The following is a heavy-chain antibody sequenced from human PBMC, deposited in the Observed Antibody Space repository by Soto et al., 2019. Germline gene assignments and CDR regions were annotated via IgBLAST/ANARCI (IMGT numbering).Heavy chain of an antibody. V-gene: IGHV3-21*01. J-gene: IGHJ5*02. CDR3: ARVHSIPGYSSSWYEGWFDP. Sequence: GGSLRLSCAASGFTFSSYSMNWVRQAPGKGLEWVSSISSSSSYIYYADSVKGRFTISRDNAKNSLYLQMNSLRAEDTAVYYCARVHSIPGYSSSWYEGWFDPWGQGTLVTVSS. CDR2: ISSSSSYI. D-gene: IGHD6-13*01. CDR1: GFTFSSYS.